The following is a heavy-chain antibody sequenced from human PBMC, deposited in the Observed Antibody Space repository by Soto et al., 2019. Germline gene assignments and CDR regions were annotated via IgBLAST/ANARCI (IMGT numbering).Heavy chain of an antibody. CDR1: GYTFTSYG. Sequence: ASVKVSCKASGYTFTSYGISWVRQAPGQGLEWMGWISAYNGKTNYAQKQQGRVTMTTDTSTSTAYMELRSLRSDDTAVYYCSRLTYYYGSGSYYNDDYWGQGTLVTVSS. D-gene: IGHD3-10*01. V-gene: IGHV1-18*01. CDR2: ISAYNGKT. CDR3: SRLTYYYGSGSYYNDDY. J-gene: IGHJ4*02.